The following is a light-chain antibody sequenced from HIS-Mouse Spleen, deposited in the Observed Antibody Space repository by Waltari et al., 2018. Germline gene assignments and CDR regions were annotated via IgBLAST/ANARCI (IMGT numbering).Light chain of an antibody. CDR1: QSVSSN. CDR2: GAS. CDR3: QQYNNWPRT. Sequence: EIVMTQSPATLSVSPGERATLSCRASQSVSSNLAWYQQKPGQAPRLLIDGASTRATGIPARFSGSWSGTEFTLTISSMQSEDFAVYYCQQYNNWPRTFGQGTKVEIK. V-gene: IGKV3-15*01. J-gene: IGKJ1*01.